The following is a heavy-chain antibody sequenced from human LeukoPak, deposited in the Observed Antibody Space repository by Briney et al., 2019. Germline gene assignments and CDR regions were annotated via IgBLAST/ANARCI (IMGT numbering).Heavy chain of an antibody. D-gene: IGHD2-15*01. CDR2: ISGSGGST. CDR1: GFTFSSYG. J-gene: IGHJ4*02. Sequence: GGSLRLSCAASGFTFSSYGMSWVRQAPGKGLEWVSAISGSGGSTYYAASVRGRFTISRDTSRSTLYLQMNSLRAEDAAVYYCAKAPVTSCRGAFCYPFDYWGQGTLVTVSS. V-gene: IGHV3-23*01. CDR3: AKAPVTSCRGAFCYPFDY.